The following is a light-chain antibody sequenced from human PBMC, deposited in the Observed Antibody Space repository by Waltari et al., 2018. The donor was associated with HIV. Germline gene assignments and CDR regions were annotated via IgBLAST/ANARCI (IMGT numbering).Light chain of an antibody. Sequence: QSVLTQPPSASAAPGQTVIISCSGTMSNVGTNPVRWYRQLPGTAPKHLTYDDNRRAAGVPVRFSGSKSGTSASLAISGLQSEDEAAYFCATWHDTLNGYVFGPGTDVTVL. J-gene: IGLJ1*01. CDR1: MSNVGTNP. CDR2: DDN. CDR3: ATWHDTLNGYV. V-gene: IGLV1-44*01.